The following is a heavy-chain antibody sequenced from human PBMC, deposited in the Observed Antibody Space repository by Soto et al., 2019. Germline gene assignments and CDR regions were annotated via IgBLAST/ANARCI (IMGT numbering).Heavy chain of an antibody. Sequence: PSETLSLTCTVSGGSISLSSYYWGWIRQPPGKGLEWIGSIYYSGSTYYNPSLKSRVTISVDTSKNQFSLKLSSVTAADTAVYYCARTTYCGGDCYSNIFQHWGQGTLVTVSS. CDR3: ARTTYCGGDCYSNIFQH. V-gene: IGHV4-39*01. J-gene: IGHJ1*01. CDR2: IYYSGST. CDR1: GGSISLSSYY. D-gene: IGHD2-21*01.